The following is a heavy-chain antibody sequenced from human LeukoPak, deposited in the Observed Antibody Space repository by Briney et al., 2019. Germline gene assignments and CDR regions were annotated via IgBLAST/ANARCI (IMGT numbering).Heavy chain of an antibody. V-gene: IGHV3-21*01. Sequence: PGGSLRLSCAASGFTFSSYSMNWVRQAPGKGLEWVTSISSSSSYIYYADSVKGRFTISRDNAKNSLYLQMNSLRAEDTAVYYCATSHGSSWYAFYYYYMDVWGKGTTVTVSS. J-gene: IGHJ6*03. CDR2: ISSSSSYI. CDR1: GFTFSSYS. D-gene: IGHD6-13*01. CDR3: ATSHGSSWYAFYYYYMDV.